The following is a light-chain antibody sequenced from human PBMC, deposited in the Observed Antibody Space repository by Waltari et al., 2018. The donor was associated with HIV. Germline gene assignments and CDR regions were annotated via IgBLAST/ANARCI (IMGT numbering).Light chain of an antibody. CDR3: QQYHHWPLT. CDR1: QSVSSN. Sequence: IMMTQSPGALSVSTGARATLSCRASQSVSSNLAWYQQKPGQAPRLLIYGASTRATGMPARISGSGSGTEFSLTISSLQSEDFAVYYCQQYHHWPLTFGQGTRLEIK. CDR2: GAS. V-gene: IGKV3-15*01. J-gene: IGKJ5*01.